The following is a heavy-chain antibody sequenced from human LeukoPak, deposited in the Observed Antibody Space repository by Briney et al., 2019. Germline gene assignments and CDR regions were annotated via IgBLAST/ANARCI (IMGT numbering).Heavy chain of an antibody. J-gene: IGHJ4*02. V-gene: IGHV3-21*01. Sequence: PGGSLRLSCAASGFTLSTYSMTWVRQAPGKGLEWVSSISSSSTYIYYADSVKGRFTISSDNAKNSLYLQMNSLRVEDTALYYCARGWSGPDYWGQGTPVTVSS. D-gene: IGHD3-3*01. CDR2: ISSSSTYI. CDR1: GFTLSTYS. CDR3: ARGWSGPDY.